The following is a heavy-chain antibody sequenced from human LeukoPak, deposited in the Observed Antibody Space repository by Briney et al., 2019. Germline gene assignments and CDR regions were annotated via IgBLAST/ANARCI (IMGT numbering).Heavy chain of an antibody. J-gene: IGHJ4*02. Sequence: GGSLRLSCAASGFAFSSYGMHWVRQAPGKGLEWVAIISYDGSNKYYADSVKGRFTISRDNSKNTLYLQMNSLRAEDTAVYYCAKDEVGYSSTTGYFDYWGQGTLVTVSS. CDR2: ISYDGSNK. CDR1: GFAFSSYG. V-gene: IGHV3-30*18. CDR3: AKDEVGYSSTTGYFDY. D-gene: IGHD6-19*01.